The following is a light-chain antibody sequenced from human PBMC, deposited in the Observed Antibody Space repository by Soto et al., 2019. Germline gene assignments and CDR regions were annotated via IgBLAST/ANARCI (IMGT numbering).Light chain of an antibody. V-gene: IGKV2-30*01. CDR1: QSLVYSDGSTY. Sequence: DVVMTQSPLSLPVTLGQPASISCRSSQSLVYSDGSTYLSWFQLRPGKAPRRLIYKVSNRDSGVPARFSGSVSGTDFTLEISRVEAGDVGVYYCMQGTHWPPVTFGQGPKVEIK. CDR3: MQGTHWPPVT. CDR2: KVS. J-gene: IGKJ1*01.